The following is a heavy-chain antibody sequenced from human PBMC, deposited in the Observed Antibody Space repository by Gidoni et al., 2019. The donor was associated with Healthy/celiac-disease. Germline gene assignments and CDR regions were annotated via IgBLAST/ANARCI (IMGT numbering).Heavy chain of an antibody. Sequence: EVQLVESGGGLVKPGGSLRLSCAASGFTFSSYSMNWVRQAPGKGLEWVSSISSSSIYIYYADSVKGRFTISRDNAKNSLYLQMNSLRAEDTAVYYCARWGVGATPAAFDYWGQGTLVTVSS. CDR2: ISSSSIYI. CDR1: GFTFSSYS. V-gene: IGHV3-21*01. CDR3: ARWGVGATPAAFDY. J-gene: IGHJ4*02. D-gene: IGHD1-26*01.